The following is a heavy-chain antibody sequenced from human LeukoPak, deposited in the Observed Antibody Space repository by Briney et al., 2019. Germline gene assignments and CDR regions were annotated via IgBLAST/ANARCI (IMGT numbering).Heavy chain of an antibody. Sequence: GGSLRLSCAASGFTFSNYSMHWVRQAPGKGLEWVALISYDGSNKYYTDSVKGRFTISRDNSKNTLYLQMNSLRAEDTAVYYCASIIVGATSGDDYWGQGTLVTVSS. V-gene: IGHV3-30-3*01. D-gene: IGHD1-26*01. CDR3: ASIIVGATSGDDY. CDR2: ISYDGSNK. CDR1: GFTFSNYS. J-gene: IGHJ4*02.